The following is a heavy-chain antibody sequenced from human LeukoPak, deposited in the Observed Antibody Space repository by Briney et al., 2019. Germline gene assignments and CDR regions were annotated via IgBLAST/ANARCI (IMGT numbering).Heavy chain of an antibody. CDR2: ISSSGSTI. Sequence: GGSLRLSCAASGFTCSDYYMSWIRQAQGKGLEWVSYISSSGSTIYYADSGKGRFTVSRDNAKNSLYLQMHSLRAEDTAVYYCARGAFMIMFGGVIVTLDYWGQGTLVTVSS. D-gene: IGHD3-16*02. CDR3: ARGAFMIMFGGVIVTLDY. CDR1: GFTCSDYY. V-gene: IGHV3-11*04. J-gene: IGHJ4*02.